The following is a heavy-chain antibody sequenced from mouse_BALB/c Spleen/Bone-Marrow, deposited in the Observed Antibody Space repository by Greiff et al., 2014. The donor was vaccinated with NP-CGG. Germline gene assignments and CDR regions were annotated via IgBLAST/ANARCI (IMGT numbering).Heavy chain of an antibody. CDR1: GFTFSGHA. J-gene: IGHJ2*01. CDR2: ISSGGSYT. D-gene: IGHD4-1*01. CDR3: ASLTGRDY. V-gene: IGHV5-9-3*01. Sequence: EVQRVESGGGLVKPGGSLKLSCAASGFTFSGHAMSWVRQTPEKRLEWVATISSGGSYTYYPDSVKGRFTISRDNAKNTLYLQMSSLRSEDTAMYYCASLTGRDYWGQGTTLTVSA.